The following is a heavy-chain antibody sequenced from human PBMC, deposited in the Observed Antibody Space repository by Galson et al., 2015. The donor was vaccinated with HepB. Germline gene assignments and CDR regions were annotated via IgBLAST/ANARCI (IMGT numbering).Heavy chain of an antibody. CDR2: NDPSDSYT. Sequence: QSGAEVKKPGESLRISCKGSGYSFTSYWINWVRQMPGKGLELMGRNDPSDSYTKYSPSFQGHVTIPADKSINTAYLQWSSLNASDNAMYYCARSPKYNYCQTLGYWGQGTLVTVSS. D-gene: IGHD5-18*01. CDR3: ARSPKYNYCQTLGY. J-gene: IGHJ4*02. V-gene: IGHV5-10-1*01. CDR1: GYSFTSYW.